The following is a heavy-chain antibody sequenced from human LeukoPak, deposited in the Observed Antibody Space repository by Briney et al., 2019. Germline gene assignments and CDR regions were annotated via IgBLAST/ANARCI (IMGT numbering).Heavy chain of an antibody. V-gene: IGHV3-73*01. D-gene: IGHD5-12*01. Sequence: PGGSLRLSCAASGFTFSGSAMHWVRQASGKGLEWVGRIRSKANSYATAYAASVKGRFTISGDDSKNTAYLQMNSLKTEDTAVYYCTRPSGMVATQDYWGQGTLVTVSS. CDR3: TRPSGMVATQDY. J-gene: IGHJ4*02. CDR1: GFTFSGSA. CDR2: IRSKANSYAT.